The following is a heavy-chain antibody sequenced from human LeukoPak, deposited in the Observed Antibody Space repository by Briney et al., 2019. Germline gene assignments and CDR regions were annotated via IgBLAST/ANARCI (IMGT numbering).Heavy chain of an antibody. CDR3: ARGSGSHFDY. D-gene: IGHD1-26*01. Sequence: GESLRLSCAASGFTFSSYDMHWVRHATGKGLEWVSAIGTADDTYYPGFVRGRFTISRENAKNSLYLQMDSLRAGDTAVYYCARGSGSHFDYWGQGTLVTVSS. CDR2: IGTADDT. J-gene: IGHJ4*02. CDR1: GFTFSSYD. V-gene: IGHV3-13*04.